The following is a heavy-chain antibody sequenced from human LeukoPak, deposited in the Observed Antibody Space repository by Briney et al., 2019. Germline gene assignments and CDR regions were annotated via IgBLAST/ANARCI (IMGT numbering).Heavy chain of an antibody. D-gene: IGHD4-17*01. CDR2: IYYSGST. V-gene: IGHV4-59*01. J-gene: IGHJ4*02. CDR3: ARGYGDYYFDY. CDR1: GGSISSYY. Sequence: KPSETLSLTCTVSGGSISSYYWSWIRQPPGKGLEWIGYIYYSGSTNYNPSLKSRVTISVDTSKNQFSLKLSSVTAADTAVYYCARGYGDYYFDYWGQGTLVTVST.